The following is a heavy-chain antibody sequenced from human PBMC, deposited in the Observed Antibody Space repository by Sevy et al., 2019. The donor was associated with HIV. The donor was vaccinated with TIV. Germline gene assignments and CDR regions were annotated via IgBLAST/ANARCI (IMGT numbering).Heavy chain of an antibody. Sequence: GGSLRLSCAASGFNFNTFAMSWVRQAPGKGLEWVSAISGSSYSTYYANSVKGRFTISRDNSKNTSYLQMNSLRAEDTVVYYCVKEGEGYNYDSSGSFGLWGQGTLVTVSS. CDR1: GFNFNTFA. D-gene: IGHD3-22*01. J-gene: IGHJ4*02. CDR2: ISGSSYST. V-gene: IGHV3-23*01. CDR3: VKEGEGYNYDSSGSFGL.